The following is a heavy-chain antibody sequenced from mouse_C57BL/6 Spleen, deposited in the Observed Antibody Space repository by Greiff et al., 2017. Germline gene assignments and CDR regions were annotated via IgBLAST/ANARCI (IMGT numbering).Heavy chain of an antibody. CDR2: IDPETGGT. V-gene: IGHV1-15*01. D-gene: IGHD2-3*01. CDR3: TREGYYKDY. Sequence: VQLQQSGAELVRPGASLTLSCKASGYTFTDYEMHWVKQTPVHGLEWIGAIDPETGGTAYNQKFKGKAIVTADKSSSTAYMELRSLTSEDSAVYYGTREGYYKDYWGQGTTLTVSS. J-gene: IGHJ2*01. CDR1: GYTFTDYE.